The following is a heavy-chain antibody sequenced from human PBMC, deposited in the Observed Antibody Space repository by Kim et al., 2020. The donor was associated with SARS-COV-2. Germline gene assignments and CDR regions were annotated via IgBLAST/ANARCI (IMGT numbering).Heavy chain of an antibody. CDR2: ISAYNGNT. J-gene: IGHJ4*02. Sequence: ASVKVSCKASGYTFNTYGITWVRQAPGQGLEWMGWISAYNGNTNYAQNFQGRVTLTTDTSTGTAYMELMTLRFDDTAVYYCARGGHTVTPDYWGQGTLVTVSS. CDR3: ARGGHTVTPDY. D-gene: IGHD4-17*01. CDR1: GYTFNTYG. V-gene: IGHV1-18*01.